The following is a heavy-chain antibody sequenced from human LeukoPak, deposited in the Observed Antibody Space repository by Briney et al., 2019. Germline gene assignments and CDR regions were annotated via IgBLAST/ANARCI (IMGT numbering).Heavy chain of an antibody. J-gene: IGHJ4*02. Sequence: SETLSLTCAVYGGSFSGYYWSWIRQPPGKGLGWIGEINHSGSTNYNPSLKSRVTISVDTSKNQFSLKLSSVTAADTAVYYCARGGVRGVMWLGYWGQGTLVTVSS. CDR1: GGSFSGYY. CDR3: ARGGVRGVMWLGY. V-gene: IGHV4-34*01. CDR2: INHSGST. D-gene: IGHD3-10*01.